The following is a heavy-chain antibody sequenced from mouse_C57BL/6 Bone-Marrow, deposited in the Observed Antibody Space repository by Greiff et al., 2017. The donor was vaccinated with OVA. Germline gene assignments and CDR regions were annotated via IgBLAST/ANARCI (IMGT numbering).Heavy chain of an antibody. CDR1: GYSFTDYN. J-gene: IGHJ1*03. D-gene: IGHD1-1*01. Sequence: EVKLKQSGPELVKPGASVKISCKASGYSFTDYNMNWVKQSNGKSLEWIGVINPNYGTTSYNQKFKGKATVTVDQSSSTAYMQLNSLTSEDSAVYYCAFYYGSSYRYFDVWGTGTTVTVSS. CDR2: INPNYGTT. V-gene: IGHV1-39*01. CDR3: AFYYGSSYRYFDV.